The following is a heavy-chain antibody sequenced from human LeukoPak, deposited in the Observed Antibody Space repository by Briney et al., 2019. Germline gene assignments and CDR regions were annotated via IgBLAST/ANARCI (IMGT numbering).Heavy chain of an antibody. CDR3: ARYYCSGTCYHFDY. J-gene: IGHJ4*02. Sequence: SETLSLTCTVSGDSISSTIYYWGWIRQPPGKGLEWIGYIYSSGSTKYSPSLKSRVTMSVDTSKNQFSLKLTSVTAADTAVYYCARYYCSGTCYHFDYWGQGTLVTVSS. D-gene: IGHD2-2*01. CDR1: GDSISSTIYY. V-gene: IGHV4-61*05. CDR2: IYSSGST.